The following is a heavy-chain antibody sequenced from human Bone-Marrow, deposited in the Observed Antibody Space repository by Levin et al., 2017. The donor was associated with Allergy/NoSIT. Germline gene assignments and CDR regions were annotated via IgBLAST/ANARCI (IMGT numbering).Heavy chain of an antibody. J-gene: IGHJ4*02. CDR3: ARDPDNCDTVCFAPLHY. CDR2: ISGNSGTI. Sequence: GGFLRLSCAASGFTFSSHSMNWVRQVPGKGLEWLSYISGNSGTIHYADSVKGRFTTSRDNAKNSLYLQMNSLRDEDTAVYYCARDPDNCDTVCFAPLHYWGQGTLVTVSS. CDR1: GFTFSSHS. V-gene: IGHV3-48*02. D-gene: IGHD2-2*01.